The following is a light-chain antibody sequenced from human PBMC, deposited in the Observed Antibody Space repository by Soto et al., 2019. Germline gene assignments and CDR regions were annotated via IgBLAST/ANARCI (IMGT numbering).Light chain of an antibody. J-gene: IGLJ1*01. CDR3: SSYTSSSTLLYV. CDR2: VVS. CDR1: SSDVGGYNY. V-gene: IGLV2-14*01. Sequence: QSALTQPASVSGSPGQSITISCTGTSSDVGGYNYVSWYQQHPGKAPKPMIYVVSNRPSGVSNRFSGSKSGNTASLTISGLQAEDEADYYCSSYTSSSTLLYVFGTGTKVTVL.